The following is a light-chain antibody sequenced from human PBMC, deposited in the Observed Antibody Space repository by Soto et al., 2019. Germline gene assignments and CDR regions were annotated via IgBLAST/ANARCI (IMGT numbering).Light chain of an antibody. J-gene: IGKJ1*01. CDR3: QQYTDYPWT. Sequence: IQMTQSPSTLPASAGDRVAITCRASQSIGIWLAWYQKKPGKAPRFLIYKASTLQTGVPSRFSGSGSGTEFTLTISRLQPDDFATYYCQQYTDYPWTFGHGTKVQIK. V-gene: IGKV1-5*03. CDR2: KAS. CDR1: QSIGIW.